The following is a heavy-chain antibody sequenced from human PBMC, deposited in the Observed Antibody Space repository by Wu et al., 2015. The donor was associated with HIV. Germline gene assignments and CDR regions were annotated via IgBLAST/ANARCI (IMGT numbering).Heavy chain of an antibody. CDR1: GYTFTTYG. J-gene: IGHJ4*02. CDR2: ISANNGNT. V-gene: IGHV1-18*01. CDR3: ARDLVPYYGGNSCLDY. Sequence: QVQLVQSGAEVKKPGASVKVSCKASGYTFTTYGITWVQQAPGQGLEWMGWISANNGNTLHAQKFQGRVTMTTDTSTNTAYMEMASLKSDDTAVYFCARDLVPYYGGNSCLDYWGQGTLVTVSS. D-gene: IGHD4-23*01.